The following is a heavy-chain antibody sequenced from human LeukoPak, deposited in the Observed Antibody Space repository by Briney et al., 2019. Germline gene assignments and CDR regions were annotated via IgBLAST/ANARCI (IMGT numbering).Heavy chain of an antibody. Sequence: ASVKVSCKASGYTFTSYDINWVRQATGQGLEWMGWMNPNSGNTGYAQKFQGRVTMTRNTSISTAYMELSSLRSEDTAVYYCARDQTATVTNNWFDPWGQGTLVTVSS. J-gene: IGHJ5*02. D-gene: IGHD4-11*01. V-gene: IGHV1-8*01. CDR2: MNPNSGNT. CDR1: GYTFTSYD. CDR3: ARDQTATVTNNWFDP.